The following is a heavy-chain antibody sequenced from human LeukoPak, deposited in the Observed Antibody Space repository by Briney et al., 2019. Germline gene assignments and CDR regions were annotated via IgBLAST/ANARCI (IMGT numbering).Heavy chain of an antibody. V-gene: IGHV1-18*01. CDR3: ARDYVVRGVRRNYYYYGMDV. Sequence: ASVKVSCKASVYTFTSYGISWVRQAPGQGLEWMGWISAYNGNTNYAQKLQGRVTMTTDTSTSTAYMELRSLRSDDTAVYYCARDYVVRGVRRNYYYYGMDVWGQGTTVTVSS. J-gene: IGHJ6*02. CDR2: ISAYNGNT. CDR1: VYTFTSYG. D-gene: IGHD3-10*01.